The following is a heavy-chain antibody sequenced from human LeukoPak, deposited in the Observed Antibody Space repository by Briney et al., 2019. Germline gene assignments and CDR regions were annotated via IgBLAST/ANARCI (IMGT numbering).Heavy chain of an antibody. CDR1: GFTVSSIQ. CDR2: TYTGGNS. CDR3: ARGGRGSAAVVAPRSFDI. V-gene: IGHV3-53*01. D-gene: IGHD3-22*01. J-gene: IGHJ3*02. Sequence: PGGSLRLTCAASGFTVSSIQMVWVRQAPGKGLEWVSVTYTGGNSYYADSVKGRFIISRDISKNTLYLQMNNLRAEDSALYYCARGGRGSAAVVAPRSFDIWGQGTMVTVSS.